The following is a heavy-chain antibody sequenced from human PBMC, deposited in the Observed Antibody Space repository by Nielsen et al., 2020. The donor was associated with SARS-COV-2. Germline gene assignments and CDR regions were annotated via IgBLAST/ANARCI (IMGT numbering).Heavy chain of an antibody. Sequence: ESLKISCAASGFTFSSYSMNWVRQAPGKGLEWIGYIYYSGSTNYNPSLKSRVTISVDTSKNQFSLKLSSVTAADTAVYYCAANVDTALFDYWGQGTLVTVSS. J-gene: IGHJ4*02. CDR1: GFTFSSYS. CDR3: AANVDTALFDY. CDR2: IYYSGST. V-gene: IGHV4-59*08. D-gene: IGHD5-18*01.